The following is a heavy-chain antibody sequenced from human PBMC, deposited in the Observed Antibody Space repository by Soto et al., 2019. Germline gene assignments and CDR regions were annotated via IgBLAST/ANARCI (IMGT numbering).Heavy chain of an antibody. D-gene: IGHD1-26*01. CDR1: GFTFSSYA. Sequence: EVQLLEYGGGLVQPGGSLRLSCAASGFTFSSYAMRWVRQATVKGLEWVSAISGSGDSTYYADSVKGRFTISRDNSKTTLYLQMNSLRAENTAVYDCARRGSGSYYDYGGQGTLVTVSS. CDR2: ISGSGDST. CDR3: ARRGSGSYYDY. V-gene: IGHV3-23*01. J-gene: IGHJ4*02.